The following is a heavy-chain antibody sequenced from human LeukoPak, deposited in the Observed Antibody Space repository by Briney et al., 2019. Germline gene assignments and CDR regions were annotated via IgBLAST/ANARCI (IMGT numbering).Heavy chain of an antibody. Sequence: GASVKVSCKASGYTFTSYAMHWVRQAPGRRLEWMGWINAGSGSTQYSQKFQGKVTFTRDTSASTAYMELNNLRSEDTAMYYCTSVDYGDYWGQGTLVTVSS. CDR2: INAGSGST. CDR3: TSVDYGDY. J-gene: IGHJ4*02. V-gene: IGHV1-3*01. CDR1: GYTFTSYA.